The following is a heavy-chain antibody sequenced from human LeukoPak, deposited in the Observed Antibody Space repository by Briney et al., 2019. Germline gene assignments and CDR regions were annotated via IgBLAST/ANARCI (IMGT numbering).Heavy chain of an antibody. CDR1: GFTFSVSA. Sequence: PGGSLRLSRAASGFTFSVSAMHWVRQASGRGLECVGRIRSKANSYATAYAASVKGRFTISRDDSKNTAYLQMNSLKTEDTAAYYCTRHYYDSSGYYSFDYWGQGTLVTVSS. CDR3: TRHYYDSSGYYSFDY. V-gene: IGHV3-73*01. J-gene: IGHJ4*02. CDR2: IRSKANSYAT. D-gene: IGHD3-22*01.